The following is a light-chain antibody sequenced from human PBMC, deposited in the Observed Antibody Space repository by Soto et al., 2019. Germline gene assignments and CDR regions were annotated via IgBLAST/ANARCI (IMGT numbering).Light chain of an antibody. V-gene: IGKV3-15*01. CDR3: QQYNDWPPST. Sequence: EIVMTQSPATLSVSPGERATLSCRASQSISNNVAWYQQKPGQAPRLLISGAFTRATGIPARFSGSGSGTEFTLTISSLQSEDFAVYYCQQYNDWPPSTFGQGTQLEIK. CDR2: GAF. J-gene: IGKJ2*02. CDR1: QSISNN.